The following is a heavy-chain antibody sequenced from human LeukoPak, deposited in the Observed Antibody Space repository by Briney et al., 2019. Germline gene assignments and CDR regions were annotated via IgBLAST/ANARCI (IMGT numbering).Heavy chain of an antibody. CDR3: VRHSWFGTRHWFDP. Sequence: SETLSLTCTFSVDSISTYYWSWIRQPPGKGLEWIGYVYYSGSTNYNPSLKSRVTMSIDTSKNQFFLELSSVTAADTAVYYCVRHSWFGTRHWFDPWGQGILVTVSS. CDR2: VYYSGST. CDR1: VDSISTYY. V-gene: IGHV4-59*08. D-gene: IGHD3-10*01. J-gene: IGHJ5*02.